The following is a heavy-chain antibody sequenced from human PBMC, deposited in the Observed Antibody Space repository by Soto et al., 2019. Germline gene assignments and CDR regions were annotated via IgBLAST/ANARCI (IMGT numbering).Heavy chain of an antibody. Sequence: VQLVQSGAEVKKPGASVMVSCKASGITYSTYAIHWVRQAPGQSLEWMGWINAGNGDTRYSEKLQGRVTLTRDTSASTAYMDLSSLRSEDTVIYYCARAISGYVTWGQGPLVTVSS. CDR3: ARAISGYVT. D-gene: IGHD5-12*01. V-gene: IGHV1-3*01. CDR2: INAGNGDT. J-gene: IGHJ4*02. CDR1: GITYSTYA.